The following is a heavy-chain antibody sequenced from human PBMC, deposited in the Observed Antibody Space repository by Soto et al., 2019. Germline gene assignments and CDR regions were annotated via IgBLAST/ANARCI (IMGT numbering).Heavy chain of an antibody. Sequence: QAQLVQSGAEMKKPGASVKVSCKATGYTFSAYTMNWVRQAPGQSLEWMGWINAGSGNTKYSQTFQGRVSITRDTSASTVYMKLTGLTSEDTAVYYCARDTETLGPRANDALDIWGQGTMVTVSS. D-gene: IGHD3-3*02. CDR3: ARDTETLGPRANDALDI. V-gene: IGHV1-3*01. CDR1: GYTFSAYT. CDR2: INAGSGNT. J-gene: IGHJ3*02.